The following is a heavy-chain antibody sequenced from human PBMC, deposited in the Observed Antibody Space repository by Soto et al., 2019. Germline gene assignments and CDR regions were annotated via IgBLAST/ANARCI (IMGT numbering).Heavy chain of an antibody. J-gene: IGHJ6*01. V-gene: IGHV3-48*02. CDR2: MSSSSSTI. CDR3: AIYILRITGTPGDYFYCMDV. Sequence: GRSMRLSCAAYGFTSSSYSMNWVRQAPGKWLEWVSYMSSSSSTIYYADSVKGRFTISRDNAKNSLYLQMNSLRDEDTAVYYGAIYILRITGTPGDYFYCMDVWGQGATVTVSS. D-gene: IGHD1-20*01. CDR1: GFTSSSYS.